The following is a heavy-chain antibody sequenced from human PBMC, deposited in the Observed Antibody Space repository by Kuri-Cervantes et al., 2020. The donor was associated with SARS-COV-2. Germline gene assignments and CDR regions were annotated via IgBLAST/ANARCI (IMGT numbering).Heavy chain of an antibody. Sequence: GSLRLSCTVSGGSISSSSYYWGWIRQPPGKGLEWIGSIYYSGSTYYNPSLKSRVTISVDTSKNQFSLKLSSVTAADTAVYYCARDSPEYSSSSSVPFDYWGQETLVTVSS. CDR3: ARDSPEYSSSSSVPFDY. V-gene: IGHV4-39*07. CDR2: IYYSGST. D-gene: IGHD6-6*01. CDR1: GGSISSSSYY. J-gene: IGHJ4*02.